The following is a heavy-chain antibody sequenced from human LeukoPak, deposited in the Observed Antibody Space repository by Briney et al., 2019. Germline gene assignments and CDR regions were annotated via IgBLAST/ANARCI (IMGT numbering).Heavy chain of an antibody. J-gene: IGHJ6*02. Sequence: GGSLRLSCAASGFTFSSYEMNWVRQAPGKGLEWVSYISSSGSTIYYADSVKGRFTISRDNSKNTLYLQMNSLRAEDTAVYYCAKENYDFWSGYYTPSGMDVWGQGTTVTVSS. CDR1: GFTFSSYE. CDR2: ISSSGSTI. D-gene: IGHD3-3*01. V-gene: IGHV3-48*03. CDR3: AKENYDFWSGYYTPSGMDV.